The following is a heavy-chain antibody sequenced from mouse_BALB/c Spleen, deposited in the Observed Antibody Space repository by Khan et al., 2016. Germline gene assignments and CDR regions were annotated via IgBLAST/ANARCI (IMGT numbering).Heavy chain of an antibody. CDR2: ILPGSGSV. CDR1: GYTFSTYW. D-gene: IGHD2-3*01. V-gene: IGHV1-9*01. Sequence: QVQLKQSGAELMKPGASVKISCKATGYTFSTYWIEWVKQRPGHGLEWIGEILPGSGSVTYNEKFKDKATFTADTSSNTAYMQLSSLTSEDSAVYYCAKWLLGSMDYWGQGTSVTVSS. J-gene: IGHJ4*01. CDR3: AKWLLGSMDY.